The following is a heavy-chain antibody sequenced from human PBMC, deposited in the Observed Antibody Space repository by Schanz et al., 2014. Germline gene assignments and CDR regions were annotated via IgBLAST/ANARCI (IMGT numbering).Heavy chain of an antibody. CDR1: GFAFSSHD. J-gene: IGHJ2*01. CDR3: ARVVRYSGYVRHWFFDL. D-gene: IGHD5-12*01. Sequence: EVQLVESGGGLVQPGGSLRLSCAGSGFAFSSHDMHWVRQVTGKGLQWDSAIHSTGETYYPDSVQGRFTISRENTKNSLYLQMTNLRAGDTAIYYCARVVRYSGYVRHWFFDLWGRGTSVTVSS. CDR2: IHSTGET. V-gene: IGHV3-13*01.